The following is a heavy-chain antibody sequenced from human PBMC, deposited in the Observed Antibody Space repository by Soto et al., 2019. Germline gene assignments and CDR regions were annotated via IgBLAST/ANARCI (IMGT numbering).Heavy chain of an antibody. CDR1: GFTFSSYE. J-gene: IGHJ4*02. V-gene: IGHV3-48*03. Sequence: PGGSLRLSCAASGFTFSSYEMNWVRQAPGKGLEWVSYISSSGSTIYYADSVKGRFTISRDNAKNSLYLQMNSLRAEDTAVYYCARETTDCSSTSCFPFFDYWGQGTLVTVSS. D-gene: IGHD2-2*01. CDR2: ISSSGSTI. CDR3: ARETTDCSSTSCFPFFDY.